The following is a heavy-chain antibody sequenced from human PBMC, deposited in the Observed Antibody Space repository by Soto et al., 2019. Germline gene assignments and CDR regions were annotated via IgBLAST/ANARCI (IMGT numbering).Heavy chain of an antibody. CDR2: INPDGSST. Sequence: RGSLRLSCAVSGFTFSSYWMHWVRQAPGKGLVWVSRINPDGSSTSYADSVECRFTISRDNAKNTLYLQMISLRAEDMAVYDCTRDPPGTGIDYWGQGTLVTVSS. D-gene: IGHD1-1*01. CDR1: GFTFSSYW. V-gene: IGHV3-74*01. J-gene: IGHJ4*02. CDR3: TRDPPGTGIDY.